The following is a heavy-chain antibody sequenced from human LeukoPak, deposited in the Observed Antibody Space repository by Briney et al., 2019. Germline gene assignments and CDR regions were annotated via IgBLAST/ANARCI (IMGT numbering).Heavy chain of an antibody. CDR2: ISGSGGST. CDR1: GFTFSSYA. Sequence: PGGSLRLSCAASGFTFSSYAMSWVRQAPGKGLEWVSAISGSGGSTYYADSVKGRFTISRDNSKNTLYLQMNSLRAEDTAVYYCAMTTVTASYYYGLDVWGQGTTVTVSS. CDR3: AMTTVTASYYYGLDV. J-gene: IGHJ6*02. D-gene: IGHD4-17*01. V-gene: IGHV3-23*01.